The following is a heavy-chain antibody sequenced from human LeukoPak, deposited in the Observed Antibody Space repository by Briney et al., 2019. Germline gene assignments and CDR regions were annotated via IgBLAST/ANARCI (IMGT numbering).Heavy chain of an antibody. D-gene: IGHD5-12*01. V-gene: IGHV3-33*06. Sequence: GGSLRLSCAASGFTFSSYGMHWVRQAPGKGLEWVAVIWYDGSNKYYADSVKGRFTISRDNSKNTLYLQMNSLRAEDTAVYYCAKDVSIVATIVGYWGQGTLVTVSS. CDR3: AKDVSIVATIVGY. J-gene: IGHJ4*02. CDR1: GFTFSSYG. CDR2: IWYDGSNK.